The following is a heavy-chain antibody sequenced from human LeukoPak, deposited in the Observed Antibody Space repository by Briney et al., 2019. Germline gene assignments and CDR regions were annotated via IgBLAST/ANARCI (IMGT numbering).Heavy chain of an antibody. CDR1: GGTFSSYA. D-gene: IGHD5-12*01. Sequence: GASVKVSCKASGGTFSSYAISWVRQAPGQGLEWMGGIIPIFGTANYAQKFQGRVTITTDESTSTAYMELSSLRSEDTAVYYCARGGLEYSGYDGYDYWGQGTLVTVSS. J-gene: IGHJ4*02. V-gene: IGHV1-69*05. CDR2: IIPIFGTA. CDR3: ARGGLEYSGYDGYDY.